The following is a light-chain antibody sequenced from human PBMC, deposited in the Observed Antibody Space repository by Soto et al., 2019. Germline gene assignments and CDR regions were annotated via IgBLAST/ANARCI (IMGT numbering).Light chain of an antibody. CDR2: GAS. V-gene: IGKV3-20*01. CDR1: QRVSSSY. CDR3: QQYGSSPRT. Sequence: PGARATLSCRASQRVSSSYLAWYQQKPGQAPRLLIYGASSRATDIPDRFSGSGSGTDFTLTISRLEPEDFAVYYCQQYGSSPRTFGQGTKVEIK. J-gene: IGKJ1*01.